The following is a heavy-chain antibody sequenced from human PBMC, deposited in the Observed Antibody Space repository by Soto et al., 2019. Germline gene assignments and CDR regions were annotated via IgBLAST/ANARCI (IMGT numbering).Heavy chain of an antibody. CDR2: ITRTGIST. D-gene: IGHD2-15*01. Sequence: GGSLRLSCAASEFTLSTYDMSWVRQAPGKGLEWISTITRTGISTYYADSVKGRFTISRDVSQNTLYLQMNSLRAEDTAIYYCASAPSGGSTLRDYWGQGTLVTVSS. CDR1: EFTLSTYD. CDR3: ASAPSGGSTLRDY. J-gene: IGHJ4*02. V-gene: IGHV3-23*01.